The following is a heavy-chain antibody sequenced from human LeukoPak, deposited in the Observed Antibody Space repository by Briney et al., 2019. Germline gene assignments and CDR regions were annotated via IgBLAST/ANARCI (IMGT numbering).Heavy chain of an antibody. V-gene: IGHV4-34*01. CDR3: ARGSYGAFRYGDLDY. J-gene: IGHJ4*02. CDR1: GGSLNGHY. CDR2: GSESGGT. Sequence: KSSETLSLTCAVYGGSLNGHYWSWIRQPPGKGLEWIGEGSESGGTKFNPSLKSRVTISADTSKNQFSLKLNSVTAADTAVYYCARGSYGAFRYGDLDYWGQGTLVTVSS. D-gene: IGHD4-17*01.